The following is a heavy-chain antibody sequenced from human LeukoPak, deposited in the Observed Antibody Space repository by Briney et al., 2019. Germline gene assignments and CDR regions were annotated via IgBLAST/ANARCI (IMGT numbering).Heavy chain of an antibody. CDR2: IDPKSGAT. CDR1: VYIFTVYQ. V-gene: IGHV1-2*02. J-gene: IGHJ4*02. D-gene: IGHD6-6*01. CDR3: ARFSPYSNSSGGAF. Sequence: ASVKVSCKAAVYIFTVYQMHWVRQAPGHGLEGRGWIDPKSGATTYAQTFQGRVTMTRDTSVSTAYVELSRLQSDDTAVYYCARFSPYSNSSGGAFWGQGTLVTVSS.